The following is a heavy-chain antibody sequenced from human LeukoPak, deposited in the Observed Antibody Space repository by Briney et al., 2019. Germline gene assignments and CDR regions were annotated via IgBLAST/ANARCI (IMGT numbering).Heavy chain of an antibody. CDR3: ARGPYSSAWYIDY. V-gene: IGHV3-21*01. Sequence: PGWSVRLSCAASGFTFSSYSMNWVRQAPGKGLEWVSSISSSSSYIYYADSVKGRFTISSDNAKNSLYLQMNSLRAEDTAVYYCARGPYSSAWYIDYWGQGTLVTVSS. J-gene: IGHJ4*02. CDR2: ISSSSSYI. CDR1: GFTFSSYS. D-gene: IGHD6-19*01.